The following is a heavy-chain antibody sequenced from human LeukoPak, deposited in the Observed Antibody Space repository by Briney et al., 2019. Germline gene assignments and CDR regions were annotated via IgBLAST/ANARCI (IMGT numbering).Heavy chain of an antibody. D-gene: IGHD2-2*01. CDR3: ARASGIVVVPAAKEFDY. V-gene: IGHV3-23*01. CDR2: ISGSGGST. J-gene: IGHJ4*02. CDR1: GFTFSSYA. Sequence: GGSLRLSCAASGFTFSSYAMSWVRQAPGKGLEWVSAISGSGGSTYYADSVKGRFTISRDNAKNSLYLQMNSLRAEDTAVYYCARASGIVVVPAAKEFDYWGQGTLVTVSS.